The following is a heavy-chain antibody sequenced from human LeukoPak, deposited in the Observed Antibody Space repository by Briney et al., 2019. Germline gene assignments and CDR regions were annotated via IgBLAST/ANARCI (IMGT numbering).Heavy chain of an antibody. V-gene: IGHV3-30*03. CDR1: GFTFSYFG. J-gene: IGHJ4*02. D-gene: IGHD6-19*01. Sequence: GRSLRLSCAASGFTFSYFGIHWVRQAPGKGLEWLAAISYDGSDKYYADSVKGRFTISRVNSKNVVDLQMNSLRAEDTAVYYCVRGRMVAGEPRYFDYWGQGTLVTVSS. CDR2: ISYDGSDK. CDR3: VRGRMVAGEPRYFDY.